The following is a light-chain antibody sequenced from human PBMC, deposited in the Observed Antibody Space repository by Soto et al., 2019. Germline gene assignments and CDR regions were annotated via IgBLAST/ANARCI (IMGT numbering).Light chain of an antibody. CDR3: QQYGSSPWT. J-gene: IGKJ1*01. Sequence: EIVLTQSPGTLSLSPGERDTLSCRASQSVSSSYLAWYQQKPGQAPRPLIYGASSRAIGIPDRFSGSGSGTDFTLTISRLVPEDFAVYYCQQYGSSPWTFGQGTKVDIK. V-gene: IGKV3-20*01. CDR2: GAS. CDR1: QSVSSSY.